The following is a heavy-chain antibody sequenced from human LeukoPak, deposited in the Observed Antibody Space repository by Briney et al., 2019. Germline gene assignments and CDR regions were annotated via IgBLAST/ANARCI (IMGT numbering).Heavy chain of an antibody. CDR1: GFTFSSYA. CDR2: ISYDGSNK. D-gene: IGHD3-3*01. CDR3: ARDFEAHDLRPIGY. V-gene: IGHV3-30*01. Sequence: GGSLRLSCAASGFTFSSYAMHWVRQAPGKGLEWVAVISYDGSNKYYADSVKGRFTISRDNSRNTLYLQMNSLRAEDTAVYYCARDFEAHDLRPIGYWGQGTLVTVSS. J-gene: IGHJ4*02.